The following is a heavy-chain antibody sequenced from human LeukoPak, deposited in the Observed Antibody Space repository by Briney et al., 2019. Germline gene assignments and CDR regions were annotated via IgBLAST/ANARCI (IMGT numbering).Heavy chain of an antibody. CDR1: GFTFSNYA. Sequence: PGGSLRLSCAASGFTFSNYAMSWVRQAPGKGLEWVSTISGSDGSTYYADSVKGRFTISRDNSKNTLYLQMNSLRAEGTAVYYCAKASRSSWYGCFDPWGQGTLVTVSS. CDR2: ISGSDGST. J-gene: IGHJ5*02. CDR3: AKASRSSWYGCFDP. D-gene: IGHD6-13*01. V-gene: IGHV3-23*01.